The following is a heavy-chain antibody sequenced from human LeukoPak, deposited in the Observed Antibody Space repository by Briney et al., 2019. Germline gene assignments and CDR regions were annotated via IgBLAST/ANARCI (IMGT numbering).Heavy chain of an antibody. J-gene: IGHJ4*02. V-gene: IGHV3-30*18. Sequence: GGSLRLSCAASGFTFSSYGMHWVRQAPGKGLEWVAVISYDGSNKYYADSVKGRFTISRDNSKNTLYLQMNSLRAEDTAVYYCAKEGSDDGSGSTSDYWGQGTLVTVSS. CDR1: GFTFSSYG. CDR2: ISYDGSNK. D-gene: IGHD3-10*01. CDR3: AKEGSDDGSGSTSDY.